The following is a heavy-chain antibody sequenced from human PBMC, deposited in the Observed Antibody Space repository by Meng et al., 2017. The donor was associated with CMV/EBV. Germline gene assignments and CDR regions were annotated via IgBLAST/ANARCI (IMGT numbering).Heavy chain of an antibody. CDR1: GYPFTSYG. CDR2: ISAYNGNT. V-gene: IGHV1-18*01. J-gene: IGHJ1*01. Sequence: VQLVTSGAEVKKPGGLVTVSWKASGYPFTSYGISWLRQAPGQGLEWMGWISAYNGNTNYAQKLQGRVTMTTDTSTSTAYMELRSLRSDDTAVYYCARGVGAELDAEYFQHWGQGTLVTVSS. CDR3: ARGVGAELDAEYFQH. D-gene: IGHD1-26*01.